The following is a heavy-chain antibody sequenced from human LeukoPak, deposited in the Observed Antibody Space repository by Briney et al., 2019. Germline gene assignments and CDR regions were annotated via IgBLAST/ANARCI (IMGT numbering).Heavy chain of an antibody. D-gene: IGHD3-10*01. CDR3: ARLQRITMAGPDYWYFDL. V-gene: IGHV4-59*01. CDR2: IYYSGST. Sequence: SETLSLTCAVRGGSISSSYWSWIRPPAGKGLEWVGYIYYSGSTNYNPSLKSRVTISVDTSKTQFSLKMNSVTAADTAVYYCARLQRITMAGPDYWYFDLWGRGTLVTVSS. J-gene: IGHJ2*01. CDR1: GGSISSSY.